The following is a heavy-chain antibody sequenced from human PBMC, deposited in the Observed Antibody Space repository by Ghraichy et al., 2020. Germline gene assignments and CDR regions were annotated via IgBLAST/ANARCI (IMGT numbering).Heavy chain of an antibody. CDR3: ARDVSYSGYD. J-gene: IGHJ4*02. D-gene: IGHD5-12*01. Sequence: SCAASGFTFSNSWMHWVRQAPGKGLVWVSYINSDESTTTYADSVKGRFTISRDNAKNTVYLQMNSLRVEDTAVYYCARDVSYSGYDWGQGTLVTVSS. CDR2: INSDESTT. V-gene: IGHV3-74*01. CDR1: GFTFSNSW.